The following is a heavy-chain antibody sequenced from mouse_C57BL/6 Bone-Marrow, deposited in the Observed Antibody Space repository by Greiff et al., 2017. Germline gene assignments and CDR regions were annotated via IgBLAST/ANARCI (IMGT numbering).Heavy chain of an antibody. V-gene: IGHV1-63*01. CDR1: GYTFTNYW. CDR3: ARRGDGYRTFAMDY. J-gene: IGHJ4*01. CDR2: IYPGGGYT. Sequence: QMQLKQSGAELVRPGTSVKMSCKASGYTFTNYWIGWAKQRPGHGLEWIGDIYPGGGYTNYNEKFKGKATLTADKSSSTAYMQFSSLTSEDSAIYYCARRGDGYRTFAMDYWGQGTSVTVSS. D-gene: IGHD2-3*01.